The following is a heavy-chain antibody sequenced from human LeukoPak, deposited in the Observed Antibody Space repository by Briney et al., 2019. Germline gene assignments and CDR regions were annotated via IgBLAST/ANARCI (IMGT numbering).Heavy chain of an antibody. CDR3: ANCAYTSGSTSDFVD. V-gene: IGHV3-48*03. J-gene: IGHJ4*02. D-gene: IGHD3-10*01. Sequence: GGSLRLSCASSEFTFSRYEMNGLRQAPGKGLEWVSYISGSGGTIYYADSVKGRFTISRDNAKNSLYLQMNSLRAEDTAVYYCANCAYTSGSTSDFVDWGQGTLVTVSS. CDR2: ISGSGGTI. CDR1: EFTFSRYE.